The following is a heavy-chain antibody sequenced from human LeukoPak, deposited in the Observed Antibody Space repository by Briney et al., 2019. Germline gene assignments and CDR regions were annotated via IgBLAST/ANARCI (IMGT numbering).Heavy chain of an antibody. Sequence: ETLSLTCTVSGGSISSSSCYWGWIRQSPGKGLEWIGYIYYSGSTNYNPSLKSRLTISVDTSKNQFSLKLSSVTAADTAVYYCARVSGPFSYGNWFDAWGQGTLVTVSS. CDR3: ARVSGPFSYGNWFDA. V-gene: IGHV4-61*05. D-gene: IGHD5-18*01. J-gene: IGHJ5*02. CDR1: GGSISSSSCY. CDR2: IYYSGST.